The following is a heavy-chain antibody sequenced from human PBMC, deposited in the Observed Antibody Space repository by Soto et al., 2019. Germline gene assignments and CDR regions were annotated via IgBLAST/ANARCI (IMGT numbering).Heavy chain of an antibody. Sequence: PGGSLRLSCAASGFTFSNAWMNWVRQAPGKGLEWVGRIKSKTDGGASDYAAPVKGRFTISRDDSKNTLYLQMNSLKTEDTAVYYCTTRSYYYGMDVWGQGTTVTVSS. CDR2: IKSKTDGGAS. CDR1: GFTFSNAW. CDR3: TTRSYYYGMDV. V-gene: IGHV3-15*07. J-gene: IGHJ6*02.